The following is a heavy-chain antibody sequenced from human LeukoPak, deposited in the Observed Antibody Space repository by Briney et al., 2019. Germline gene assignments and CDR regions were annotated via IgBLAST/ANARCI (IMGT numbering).Heavy chain of an antibody. V-gene: IGHV4-39*07. D-gene: IGHD3-10*01. CDR3: ATRGNYGSGSYGY. CDR1: GGSISSSSYY. CDR2: IYYSGST. J-gene: IGHJ4*02. Sequence: SETLSLTCTVSGGSISSSSYYWGWVRQPPGKGLEWIGSIYYSGSTYYNPSLKSRVTISVDTSKNQFSLKLRSVTAADTAVYYCATRGNYGSGSYGYWGQGTLVTVSS.